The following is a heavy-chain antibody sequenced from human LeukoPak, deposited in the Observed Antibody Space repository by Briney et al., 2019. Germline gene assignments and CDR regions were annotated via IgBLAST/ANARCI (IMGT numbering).Heavy chain of an antibody. V-gene: IGHV3-9*01. D-gene: IGHD2-21*02. CDR3: AKDMAYAVTEGAFDY. J-gene: IGHJ4*02. Sequence: GRSLRLSCAASGFTFDDYAMHWVRQAPGKGLEWVSGISWNSGSIVYADSVKGRFTISRDNAKNSLYLQMNSLRAEDTALYYCAKDMAYAVTEGAFDYWGQGTLVTVSS. CDR1: GFTFDDYA. CDR2: ISWNSGSI.